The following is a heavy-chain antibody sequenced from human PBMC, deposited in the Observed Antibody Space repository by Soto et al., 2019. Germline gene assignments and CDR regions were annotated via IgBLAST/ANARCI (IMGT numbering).Heavy chain of an antibody. CDR2: INHSGST. J-gene: IGHJ2*01. CDR3: ARSREELPFLEWLPNHWYFDL. CDR1: GGSFSGYY. Sequence: SETLSLTFAVYGGSFSGYYWSWIRQPPGKGLEWIGEINHSGSTNYNPSLKSRVTISVDTSKNQFSLKLSSVTAADTAVYYCARSREELPFLEWLPNHWYFDLWGRGTLVTVSS. V-gene: IGHV4-34*01. D-gene: IGHD3-3*01.